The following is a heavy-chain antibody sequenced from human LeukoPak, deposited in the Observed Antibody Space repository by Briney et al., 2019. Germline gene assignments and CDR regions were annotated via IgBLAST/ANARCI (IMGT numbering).Heavy chain of an antibody. V-gene: IGHV3-23*01. CDR1: GFTFSSYA. CDR3: AKVESSSSGYGMDV. J-gene: IGHJ6*02. Sequence: GGSLRLSCAASGFTFSSYAMSWVRQAPGKGLEWVSAISGSGGSTYYADSVKGRFTISRDNSKNTLYLQMNSLRAEDTAVYYCAKVESSSSGYGMDVWGQGTTVTVSS. D-gene: IGHD6-6*01. CDR2: ISGSGGST.